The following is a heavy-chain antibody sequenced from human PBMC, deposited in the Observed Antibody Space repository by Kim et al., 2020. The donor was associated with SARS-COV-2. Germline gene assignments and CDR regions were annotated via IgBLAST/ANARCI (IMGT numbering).Heavy chain of an antibody. CDR3: ARDRDSSSSWIPRAEYFQH. J-gene: IGHJ1*01. CDR1: GFTFRSYW. V-gene: IGHV3-7*05. CDR2: IKQDGSEK. D-gene: IGHD6-6*01. Sequence: LSLTCAASGFTFRSYWMSWVRQAPGKGLEWVANIKQDGSEKYYVDSVKGRFTISRDNAKNSLYLQMNSLRAEDTAVYYCARDRDSSSSWIPRAEYFQHWGQGTLVTVSS.